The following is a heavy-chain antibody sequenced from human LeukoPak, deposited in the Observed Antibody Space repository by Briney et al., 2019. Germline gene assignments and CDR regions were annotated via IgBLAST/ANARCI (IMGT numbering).Heavy chain of an antibody. D-gene: IGHD3-22*01. CDR3: ARGRSPYDSSAAFDI. Sequence: PSETLSLTCTVSGGPISTYYWNWVRQPPGKGLEWIAYIYYSGSTNYNPSLKSRVTMSVDTSSDQYSLKLSSVTAADTAVYYCARGRSPYDSSAAFDIWGQGTMVTVSS. V-gene: IGHV4-59*01. CDR1: GGPISTYY. CDR2: IYYSGST. J-gene: IGHJ3*02.